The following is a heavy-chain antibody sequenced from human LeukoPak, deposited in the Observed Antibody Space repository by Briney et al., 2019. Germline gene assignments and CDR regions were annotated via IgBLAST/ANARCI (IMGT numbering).Heavy chain of an antibody. CDR1: GYTFTSYY. Sequence: ASVKVSCTASGYTFTSYYMHWVRQAPGQGLEWMGIINPSGGSTSYAQKFQGRVTMTRDTSTSTVYMELSSLRSEDTAVYYCARGVEKTTVTTGGFDYWGQGTLVTVSS. V-gene: IGHV1-46*01. D-gene: IGHD4-17*01. CDR2: INPSGGST. CDR3: ARGVEKTTVTTGGFDY. J-gene: IGHJ4*02.